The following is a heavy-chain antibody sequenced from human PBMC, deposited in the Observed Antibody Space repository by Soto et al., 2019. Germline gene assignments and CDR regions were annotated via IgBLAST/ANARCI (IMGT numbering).Heavy chain of an antibody. CDR2: IYHSGST. Sequence: QVQLQESGPGLVKPSGTLSLTCAVSSGSISSSNWWSWVRQPPGKGLEWTGEIYHSGSTNYNPSLKGRVTISVDKSKNQFSLKLSSVTAADTAVYYCARDAGQYYYYYMDVWGKGTTVTVSS. CDR3: ARDAGQYYYYYMDV. V-gene: IGHV4-4*02. CDR1: SGSISSSNW. J-gene: IGHJ6*03.